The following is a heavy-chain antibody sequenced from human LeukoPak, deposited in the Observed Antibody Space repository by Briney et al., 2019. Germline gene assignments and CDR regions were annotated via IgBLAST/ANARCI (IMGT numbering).Heavy chain of an antibody. D-gene: IGHD3-3*01. CDR2: IRYDGSNK. V-gene: IGHV3-30*02. J-gene: IGHJ3*02. CDR3: AKCPESSKSHYDFWCRNAFDI. Sequence: PGGSLRLSCAASGFTFSSYGMHWVRQAPGKGLEWVAFIRYDGSNKYYADSVKGRFTISRDNSKNTLYLQMNSLRAEDTAVYYCAKCPESSKSHYDFWCRNAFDIWGQGTMVTVSS. CDR1: GFTFSSYG.